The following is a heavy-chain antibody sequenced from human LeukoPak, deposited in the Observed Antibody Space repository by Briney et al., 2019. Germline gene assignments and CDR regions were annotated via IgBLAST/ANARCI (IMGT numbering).Heavy chain of an antibody. J-gene: IGHJ4*02. CDR3: AKAPHMGEYNIGVADTYFDY. Sequence: GGSLRLSFAASGFTFSSYDMHWVRQAPGKGLDWLAVISYDGANRYYADSVKGRFTSSRDNSKNTQYLQMNSLRDEDTAVYYCAKAPHMGEYNIGVADTYFDYWGQGTLVTVSS. D-gene: IGHD6-19*01. CDR1: GFTFSSYD. CDR2: ISYDGANR. V-gene: IGHV3-30*18.